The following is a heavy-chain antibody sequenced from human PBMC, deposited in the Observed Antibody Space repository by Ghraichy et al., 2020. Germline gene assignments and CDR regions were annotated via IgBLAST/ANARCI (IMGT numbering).Heavy chain of an antibody. V-gene: IGHV4-39*07. CDR2: IYYSGST. D-gene: IGHD3-9*01. CDR1: GGSISSSSYY. CDR3: ARDPLRYFDWFSSYYYGMDV. J-gene: IGHJ6*02. Sequence: SETLSLTCTVSGGSISSSSYYWGWIRQPPGKGLEWIGSIYYSGSTYYNPSLKSRVTISVDTSKNQFSLKLSSVTPADTAVYYCARDPLRYFDWFSSYYYGMDVWGQGTTVTVSS.